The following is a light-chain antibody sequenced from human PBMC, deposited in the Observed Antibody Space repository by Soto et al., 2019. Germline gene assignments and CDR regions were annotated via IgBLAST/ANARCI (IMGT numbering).Light chain of an antibody. J-gene: IGKJ5*01. CDR1: QSVSSSY. CDR3: QRIT. CDR2: GAS. Sequence: IVWTQSPGTLCSSPGERATLSCRASQSVSSSYLAWYQQKPGQAPRLLIYGASSRAAGILDRFRGSGSGTDFTLTISRLEPEDFAVYYCQRITFGQGTRLEIK. V-gene: IGKV3-20*01.